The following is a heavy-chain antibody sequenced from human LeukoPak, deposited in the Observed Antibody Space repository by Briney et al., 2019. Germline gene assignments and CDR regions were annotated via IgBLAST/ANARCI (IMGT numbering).Heavy chain of an antibody. V-gene: IGHV1-18*01. CDR3: ARDTGRDIVVVVAADFDY. J-gene: IGHJ4*02. CDR2: ISAYNGNT. CDR1: GYTFTSYG. D-gene: IGHD2-15*01. Sequence: GASVKVSCKASGYTFTSYGISWVRQAPGQGLEWMGWISAYNGNTNYAQKLQGRVTMTTDTSTSTAYMELRSLRSDDTAVYYCARDTGRDIVVVVAADFDYWGQGTLVTVSS.